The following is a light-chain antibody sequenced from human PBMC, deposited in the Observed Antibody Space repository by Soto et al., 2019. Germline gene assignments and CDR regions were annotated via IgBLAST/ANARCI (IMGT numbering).Light chain of an antibody. CDR1: QSVSIL. J-gene: IGKJ1*01. CDR2: DAS. Sequence: EIVLTQSPGTLSLSPGERVTLSCRASQSVSILLAWYQQKPGQAPRLLIYDASNRAPGIPARFGGSGSGADFTLSISSLEPEDFAVYHCQQRNMWPRTFGQGTKVDIK. V-gene: IGKV3-11*01. CDR3: QQRNMWPRT.